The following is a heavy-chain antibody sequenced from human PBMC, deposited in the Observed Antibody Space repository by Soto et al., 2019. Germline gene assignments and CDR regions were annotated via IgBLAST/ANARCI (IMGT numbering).Heavy chain of an antibody. D-gene: IGHD6-13*01. Sequence: EVQLLESGGGLVQPGGSLRLSCAASGFTFSNYAVTWVRQAPGKGLEWVSTISGSGGSTYYADSVKGRFTISRDNSQNTLYLKMNSLRAEDTAVYYCAKDQGSSWYEIDYWGQGTLVTVSS. CDR2: ISGSGGST. V-gene: IGHV3-23*01. CDR3: AKDQGSSWYEIDY. CDR1: GFTFSNYA. J-gene: IGHJ4*02.